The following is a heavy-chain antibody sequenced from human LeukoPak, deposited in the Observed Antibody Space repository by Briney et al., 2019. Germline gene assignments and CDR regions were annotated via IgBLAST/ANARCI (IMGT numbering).Heavy chain of an antibody. CDR3: ARDYGLDY. CDR1: GGTFSSYS. D-gene: IGHD4-17*01. CDR2: ISSSSSYI. J-gene: IGHJ4*02. V-gene: IGHV3-21*01. Sequence: ASVKVSCKASGGTFSSYSMNWVRQAPGKGLEWVSSISSSSSYIYYADSVKGRFTISRDNAKNSLYLQMNSLRAEDTAVYYCARDYGLDYWGQGTLVTVSS.